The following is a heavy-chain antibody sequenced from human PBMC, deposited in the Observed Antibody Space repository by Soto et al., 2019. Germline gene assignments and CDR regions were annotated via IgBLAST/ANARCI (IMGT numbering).Heavy chain of an antibody. CDR2: ISSSSSYI. CDR1: GFTFSSYS. J-gene: IGHJ6*03. CDR3: ARDAAASYYYYYYMDV. V-gene: IGHV3-21*01. D-gene: IGHD6-25*01. Sequence: GGSLRLSCAASGFTFSSYSMNWVRQAPGKGLEWVSSISSSSSYIYYADSVKGRFTISRDNAKNSLYLQMNSLRAEDTAVHYCARDAAASYYYYYYMDVWGKGTTVTVSS.